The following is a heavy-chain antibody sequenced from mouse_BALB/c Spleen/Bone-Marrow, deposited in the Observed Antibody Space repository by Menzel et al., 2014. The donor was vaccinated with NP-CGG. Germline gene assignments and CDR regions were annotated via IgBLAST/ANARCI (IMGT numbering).Heavy chain of an antibody. J-gene: IGHJ3*01. V-gene: IGHV1S56*01. D-gene: IGHD2-4*01. CDR3: ARDDYAY. Sequence: LVEPGASVRISCKASGYTFTSYYIHWVKQRPGQGLEWIGWIYPGNVNTKYNEKFKGKATLTADKSSSTAYMQLSSLTSEDSAVYFCARDDYAYWGQGTLVTVSA. CDR2: IYPGNVNT. CDR1: GYTFTSYY.